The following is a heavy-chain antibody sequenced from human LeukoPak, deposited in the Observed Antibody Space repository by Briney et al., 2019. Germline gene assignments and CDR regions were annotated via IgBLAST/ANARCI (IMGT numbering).Heavy chain of an antibody. D-gene: IGHD1-26*01. V-gene: IGHV3-30*18. J-gene: IGHJ3*02. Sequence: PGGSLRLSCAASGFTFSTHAMHWVRQAPGKGLEWVAVISYDGSTKFYADSVSGRFTISRDNSKSTLYLLMNSLGAEDTAVYYCAKDRVGSFQNDAFNIWGQGTMVTVSS. CDR3: AKDRVGSFQNDAFNI. CDR2: ISYDGSTK. CDR1: GFTFSTHA.